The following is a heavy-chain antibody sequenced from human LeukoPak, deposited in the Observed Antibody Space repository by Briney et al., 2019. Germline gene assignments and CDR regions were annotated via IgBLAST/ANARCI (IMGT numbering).Heavy chain of an antibody. CDR2: IRSTPDGGAT. CDR3: ATDLHFGYCTATSCANY. J-gene: IGHJ4*02. CDR1: GFTFISSW. V-gene: IGHV3-15*01. Sequence: GRSLRLSCAASGFTFISSWMTWVRQAPGKGLEWVGRIRSTPDGGATDYAAPVKGRFTISRDDSKNTLYLQMSSLRTEDTAVYYCATDLHFGYCTATSCANYWGQGTLATVSS. D-gene: IGHD2-2*03.